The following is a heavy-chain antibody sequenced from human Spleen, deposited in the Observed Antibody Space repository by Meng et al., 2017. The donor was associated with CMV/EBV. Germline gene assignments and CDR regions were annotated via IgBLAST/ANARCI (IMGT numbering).Heavy chain of an antibody. Sequence: LSLTCASSGDSVSSNSAAWHWFRQSPSRGLEWLGRTYYRSKWYNDYAVSVKSRITVNPDTSKNQFSLQLNSVTPEDTAIYYCARWMTDWGQGTLVTVSS. CDR2: TYYRSKWYN. J-gene: IGHJ4*02. CDR1: GDSVSSNSAA. D-gene: IGHD5-12*01. V-gene: IGHV6-1*01. CDR3: ARWMTD.